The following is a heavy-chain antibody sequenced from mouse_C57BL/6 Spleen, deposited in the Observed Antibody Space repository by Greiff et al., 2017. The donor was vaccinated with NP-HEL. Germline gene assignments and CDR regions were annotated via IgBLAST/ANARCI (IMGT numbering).Heavy chain of an antibody. V-gene: IGHV5-6*02. CDR2: ISSGGSYT. CDR3: ARGGTDYAMDY. CDR1: GFTFSSYG. Sequence: DVKLVESGGDLVKPGGSLKLSCAASGFTFSSYGMSWVRQTPDKRLEWVATISSGGSYTYYPDSVKGRFTISRDNAKNTLYLQMSSLKSEDTAMYYCARGGTDYAMDYWGQGTSVTVSS. J-gene: IGHJ4*01. D-gene: IGHD3-3*01.